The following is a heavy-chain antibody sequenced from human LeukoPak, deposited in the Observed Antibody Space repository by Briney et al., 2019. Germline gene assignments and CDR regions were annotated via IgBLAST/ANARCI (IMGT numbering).Heavy chain of an antibody. Sequence: ASVKVSCKASGYTFTAYYVHWVRRAPGQGLEWMGWINPNTGGTNYAQKFQGRVAMTKDTSISTAYMELSRLRSDDTAVYYCARDEFGERAFDIWGQGTMVTVSS. CDR2: INPNTGGT. V-gene: IGHV1-2*02. D-gene: IGHD3-10*01. J-gene: IGHJ3*02. CDR1: GYTFTAYY. CDR3: ARDEFGERAFDI.